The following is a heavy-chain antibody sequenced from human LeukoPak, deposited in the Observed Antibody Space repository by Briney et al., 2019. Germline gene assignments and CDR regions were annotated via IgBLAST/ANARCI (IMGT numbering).Heavy chain of an antibody. D-gene: IGHD6-13*01. CDR2: INHSGST. Sequence: SETLSLTCAVYGGSFSGYYWSWIRQPPGKGLEWIGEINHSGSTNYNPSLKSRVTISVDTSKNQFSLKLSSVTAADTAVYYCARGGSGQYRIAAHTPDGPGPYFDYWGQGTLVTVSS. CDR3: ARGGSGQYRIAAHTPDGPGPYFDY. V-gene: IGHV4-34*01. CDR1: GGSFSGYY. J-gene: IGHJ4*02.